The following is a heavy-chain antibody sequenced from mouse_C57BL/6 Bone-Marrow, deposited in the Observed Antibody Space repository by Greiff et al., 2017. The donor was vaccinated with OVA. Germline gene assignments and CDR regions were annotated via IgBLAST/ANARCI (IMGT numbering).Heavy chain of an antibody. CDR1: GYTFTDYY. CDR2: INPYNGGT. D-gene: IGHD2-1*01. J-gene: IGHJ4*01. V-gene: IGHV1-19*01. Sequence: SGPVLVKPGASVKMSCKASGYTFTDYYMNWVKQSHGKSLEWIGVINPYNGGTSYNQKFKGKATLTVDKSSSTAYMELNSLTSEDSAVYYCAFYLGAMDYWGQGTSVTVSS. CDR3: AFYLGAMDY.